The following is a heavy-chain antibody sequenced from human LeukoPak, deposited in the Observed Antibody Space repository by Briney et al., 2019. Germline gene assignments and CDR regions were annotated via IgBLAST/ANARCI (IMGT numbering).Heavy chain of an antibody. V-gene: IGHV3-23*01. CDR3: AKGKINHNGAFDA. CDR1: GFSFGSYP. J-gene: IGHJ3*01. D-gene: IGHD2-8*01. Sequence: GGSVRLSCAGSGFSFGSYPMSWVRQAPGKGLEWVSSFSDFVDNTYYADSVKGRFTISRDNSEKSLYLQMSSLRVEDTAVYYCAKGKINHNGAFDAWGQGTRVTVSS. CDR2: FSDFVDNT.